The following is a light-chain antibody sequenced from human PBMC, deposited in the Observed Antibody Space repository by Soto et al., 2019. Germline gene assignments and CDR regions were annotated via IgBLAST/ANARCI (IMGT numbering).Light chain of an antibody. CDR3: QQYSNWPLT. J-gene: IGKJ4*01. Sequence: EIVMTQSPATLSVSPGERATLSCRASQSVSTNLAWYQHKPGQSPRLLISGAPTGATGIPARFSARGSGTDFTLTVNSLQSEDIAVYYCQQYSNWPLTFGGGTKVDIK. CDR2: GAP. V-gene: IGKV3D-15*01. CDR1: QSVSTN.